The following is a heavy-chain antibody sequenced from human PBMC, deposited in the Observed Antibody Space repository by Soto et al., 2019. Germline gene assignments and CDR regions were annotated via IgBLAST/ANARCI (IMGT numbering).Heavy chain of an antibody. V-gene: IGHV5-10-1*01. CDR1: GYSFTSYW. CDR2: IDPSDSYT. CDR3: ARLVAMGYYDSSGYYPDYYGMDV. D-gene: IGHD3-22*01. Sequence: PGESLKISCKCSGYSFTSYWISWVRQMPGKGLEWMGRIDPSDSYTNYSPSFQGHVTISADKSISTAYLQWSSLKASDTAMCYCARLVAMGYYDSSGYYPDYYGMDVWGQGTTVTVSS. J-gene: IGHJ6*02.